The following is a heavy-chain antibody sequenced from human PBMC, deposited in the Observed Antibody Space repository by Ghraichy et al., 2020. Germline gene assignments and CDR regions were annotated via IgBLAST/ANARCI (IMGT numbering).Heavy chain of an antibody. J-gene: IGHJ6*02. CDR1: GGSVSSGSYY. D-gene: IGHD3-10*01. CDR3: ARDRGKGLYYYYGMDV. V-gene: IGHV4-61*01. Sequence: SETLSLTCIVSGGSVSSGSYYWSWIRQPPGKGLEWIGYIYYSGSTNYNPSLKSRVTISVDTSKNQFSLKLSSVTAADTAVYYCARDRGKGLYYYYGMDVWGQGTTVTVSS. CDR2: IYYSGST.